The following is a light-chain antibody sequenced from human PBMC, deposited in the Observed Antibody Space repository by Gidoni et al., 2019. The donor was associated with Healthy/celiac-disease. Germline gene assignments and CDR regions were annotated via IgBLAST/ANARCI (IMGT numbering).Light chain of an antibody. V-gene: IGKV1-33*01. CDR1: QDISNS. Sequence: EIQKTQSPSSLSASVGDRVTITCQANQDISNSLNWYQQKPGKAPKLLIYDASKLETGVPSRFSGSGSGTDSTFTISSLQPEDIATYYCQQYDNLPITFGQGTRLEIK. CDR2: DAS. CDR3: QQYDNLPIT. J-gene: IGKJ5*01.